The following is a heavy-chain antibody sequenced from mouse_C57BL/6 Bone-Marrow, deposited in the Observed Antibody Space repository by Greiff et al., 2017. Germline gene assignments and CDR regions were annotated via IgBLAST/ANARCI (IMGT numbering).Heavy chain of an antibody. Sequence: QVQLQQSGAELARPGASVKLSCKASGYTFTSYGISWVKQRTGQGLEWIGEIYPRSGNTYYNEKFKGKATLTVDKSSSTAYMELRSLTSEDSAVYYCARDYYGSSWYFDYWGQGTILTVSS. CDR1: GYTFTSYG. V-gene: IGHV1-81*01. CDR3: ARDYYGSSWYFDY. CDR2: IYPRSGNT. J-gene: IGHJ2*01. D-gene: IGHD1-1*01.